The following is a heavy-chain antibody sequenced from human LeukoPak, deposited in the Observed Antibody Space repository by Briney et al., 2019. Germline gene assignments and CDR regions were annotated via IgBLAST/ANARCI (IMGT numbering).Heavy chain of an antibody. D-gene: IGHD3-10*01. CDR1: GFTFSSYA. J-gene: IGHJ4*02. V-gene: IGHV3-23*01. CDR3: AFIWFGDNFDY. CDR2: ISGSGGST. Sequence: GFLRLSCAASGFTFSSYAMSWVRQAPGKGLEWVSAISGSGGSTYYADSVKGRFTISRDNSKNTLYLQMNSLRAEDTAVYYCAFIWFGDNFDYWGQGTLVTVSS.